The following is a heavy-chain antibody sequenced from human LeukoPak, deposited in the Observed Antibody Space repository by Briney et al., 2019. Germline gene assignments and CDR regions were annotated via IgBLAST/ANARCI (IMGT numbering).Heavy chain of an antibody. J-gene: IGHJ4*02. CDR1: GRPLCSQY. CDR3: ARMLGYSSGWATQYYFDY. CDR2: LYTSGST. D-gene: IGHD6-19*01. V-gene: IGHV4-4*07. Sequence: SDTLPHLHTVSGRPLCSQYGRWIGQPGGEGLEWIGRLYTSGSTNYNPSLKSRVTMSVDTSKNQFSLKLSSVTAADTAVYYCARMLGYSSGWATQYYFDYWGQGTLVTVSS.